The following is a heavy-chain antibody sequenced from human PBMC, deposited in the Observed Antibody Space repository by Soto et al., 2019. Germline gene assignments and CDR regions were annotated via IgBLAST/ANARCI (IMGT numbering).Heavy chain of an antibody. CDR2: INPSGGST. D-gene: IGHD2-21*02. V-gene: IGHV1-46*01. CDR1: GYTFTSYY. Sequence: ASVKVSCKASGYTFTSYYMHWVRQAPGQGLEWMGIINPSGGSTSYAQKFQGRVTITRDTSTSTVYMELSSLRSEDTAVYYCARGKIVVVTAIQTSDAFDIWGQGTMVTVSS. J-gene: IGHJ3*02. CDR3: ARGKIVVVTAIQTSDAFDI.